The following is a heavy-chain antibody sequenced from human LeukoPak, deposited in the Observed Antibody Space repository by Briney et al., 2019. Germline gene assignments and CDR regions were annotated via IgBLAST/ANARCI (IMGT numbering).Heavy chain of an antibody. J-gene: IGHJ4*02. CDR2: LYFSGRT. D-gene: IGHD1-26*01. CDR3: ARVGSDGSYFDY. Sequence: SETLSLTCTVSGGSMTNYYGGWIRQPVGKGLEWIGRLYFSGRTHYNPSLMSRVTMSVDTSKSQFSLRLSSVTAADTAVYFCARVGSDGSYFDYWGQGTLVTVSS. CDR1: GGSMTNYY. V-gene: IGHV4-4*07.